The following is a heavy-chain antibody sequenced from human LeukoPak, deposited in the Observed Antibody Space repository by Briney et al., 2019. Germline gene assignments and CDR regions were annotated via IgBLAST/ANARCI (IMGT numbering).Heavy chain of an antibody. J-gene: IGHJ4*02. Sequence: SVKVSCKASGGTFSSYAISWVRQAPGQGLEWMGGIIPIFGTANYAQKFQGRVTITADESTSTAYMELSSLRSENTAVYYCAREVYGSGSYLDYWGQGTLVTVSS. D-gene: IGHD3-10*01. CDR2: IIPIFGTA. V-gene: IGHV1-69*13. CDR1: GGTFSSYA. CDR3: AREVYGSGSYLDY.